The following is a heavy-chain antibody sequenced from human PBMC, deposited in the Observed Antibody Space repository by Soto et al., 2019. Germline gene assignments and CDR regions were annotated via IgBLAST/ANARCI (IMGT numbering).Heavy chain of an antibody. V-gene: IGHV3-30-3*01. CDR1: GFTFSSYV. CDR3: ARDDEGGSDCDLGY. J-gene: IGHJ4*02. CDR2: ISRDGSKT. D-gene: IGHD3-10*01. Sequence: QVQLVESGGGVVQPGRSLTLSCAASGFTFSSYVIHWVRQTPDKGLEWVAFISRDGSKTYCADSVKGRFTISRDNSKNTLYLEMNSLRAEDTAVYYCARDDEGGSDCDLGYWGQGTLVTVSS.